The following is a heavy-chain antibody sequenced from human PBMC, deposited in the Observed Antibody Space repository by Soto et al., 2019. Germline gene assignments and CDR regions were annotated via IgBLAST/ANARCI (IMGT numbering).Heavy chain of an antibody. CDR3: AVSHYCGGDCQTPNFDY. D-gene: IGHD2-21*02. CDR1: GYTFTSYW. Sequence: PGESLKISCQGSGYTFTSYWISWVRQMPGKGLEWMGRIDPSDSYTNYSPSLQGHVTISADISISTAYLQWSSLKASDTAMYYCAVSHYCGGDCQTPNFDYWGQGTQVTV. J-gene: IGHJ4*02. V-gene: IGHV5-10-1*01. CDR2: IDPSDSYT.